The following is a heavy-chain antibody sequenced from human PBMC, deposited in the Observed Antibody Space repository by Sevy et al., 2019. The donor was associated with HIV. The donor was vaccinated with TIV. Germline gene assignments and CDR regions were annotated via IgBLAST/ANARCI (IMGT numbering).Heavy chain of an antibody. J-gene: IGHJ4*02. D-gene: IGHD2-8*02. CDR1: GFTFSSYS. Sequence: GGSLRLSCAASGFTFSSYSMNWVRQAPGKGLEWVSSISSSSSYIYYADSVKVRLTISRDNAKNSLYLQMNSLRAEDTAVYYCARGYCTGGVCSYIGGDFDYWGQGTLVTVSS. CDR2: ISSSSSYI. CDR3: ARGYCTGGVCSYIGGDFDY. V-gene: IGHV3-21*01.